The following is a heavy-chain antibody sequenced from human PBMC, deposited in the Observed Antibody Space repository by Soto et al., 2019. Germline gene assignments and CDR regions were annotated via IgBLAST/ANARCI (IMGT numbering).Heavy chain of an antibody. V-gene: IGHV3-23*01. CDR1: GFTVSSHA. D-gene: IGHD2-15*01. Sequence: EVQVLESGGGLVQPGGSLRLSCEGSGFTVSSHAMTWLRQAPGKGPEWVSTITADGGTYYADSVQGRFAMSRDTSESTLSLQMNSLGAEDTAAYYWAPHVYCSGGSCQYDAFAIRGQGTMVTVSS. J-gene: IGHJ3*02. CDR3: APHVYCSGGSCQYDAFAI. CDR2: ITADGGT.